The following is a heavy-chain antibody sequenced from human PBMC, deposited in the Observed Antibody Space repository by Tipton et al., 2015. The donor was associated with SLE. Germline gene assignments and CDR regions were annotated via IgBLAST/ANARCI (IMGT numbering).Heavy chain of an antibody. CDR1: GFTFSSYA. Sequence: SLRLFCAASGFTFSSYAMHWVRQAPGKGLEWVAVISYDGSNKYYADSVKGRFTISRDNSKNTLYLQMNSLRAEDTAVYYCAREGTISGALDAFDIWGQGTMVTVSS. V-gene: IGHV3-30*04. CDR2: ISYDGSNK. CDR3: AREGTISGALDAFDI. D-gene: IGHD3-3*01. J-gene: IGHJ3*02.